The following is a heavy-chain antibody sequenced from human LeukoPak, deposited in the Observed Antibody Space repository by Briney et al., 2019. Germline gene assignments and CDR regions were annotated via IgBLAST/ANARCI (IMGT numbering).Heavy chain of an antibody. J-gene: IGHJ4*02. CDR3: ARDENCGSTHY. Sequence: PGGSLRLSCAASGFTFNTYAMHWVRQAPGKGLEWVAVIAYDGGNKFYADSVRGRFTISRDNSKSTLYLQMNSLRAEDTAVYYCARDENCGSTHYWGQGTLVTVSS. V-gene: IGHV3-30-3*01. CDR2: IAYDGGNK. CDR1: GFTFNTYA. D-gene: IGHD7-27*01.